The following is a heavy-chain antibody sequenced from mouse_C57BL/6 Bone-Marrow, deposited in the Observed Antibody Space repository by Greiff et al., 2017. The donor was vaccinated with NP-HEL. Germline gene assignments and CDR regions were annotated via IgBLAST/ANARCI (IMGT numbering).Heavy chain of an antibody. CDR3: ARHPAQAKGY. J-gene: IGHJ2*01. CDR2: ISSGGSYT. V-gene: IGHV5-6*01. Sequence: VQLQQSGGDLVKPGGSLKLSCAASGFTFSSYGMSWVRQTPDKRLEWVATISSGGSYTYYPDSVKGRFTISRDNAKNTLYLQMSSLKSEDTAMYYCARHPAQAKGYWGQGTTLTVSS. D-gene: IGHD3-2*02. CDR1: GFTFSSYG.